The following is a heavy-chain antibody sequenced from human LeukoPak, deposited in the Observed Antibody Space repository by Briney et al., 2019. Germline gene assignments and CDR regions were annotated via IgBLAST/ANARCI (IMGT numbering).Heavy chain of an antibody. J-gene: IGHJ4*02. CDR1: GYTFTNYY. CDR2: INPRGGSR. V-gene: IGHV1-46*01. CDR3: AREHGDYLRDY. Sequence: ASLKVSFKPSGYTFTNYYIHSVRQTPGQGLEWMGIINPRGGSRSYAQKVQGRVTMTRYTSTISIYMERSGLTSEDTAVYDCAREHGDYLRDYWGQGTLVTVSS. D-gene: IGHD4-17*01.